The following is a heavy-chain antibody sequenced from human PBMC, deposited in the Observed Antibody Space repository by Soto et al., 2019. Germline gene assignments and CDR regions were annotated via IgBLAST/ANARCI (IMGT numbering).Heavy chain of an antibody. CDR2: ISWNSGSI. Sequence: GGSLRLSCAASGFTFDDYAMHWVRQAPGKGLEWVSGISWNSGSIGYADSVKGRFTISRDNAKNSLYLQMNSLRAEDTALYYCATGRYCSSTSCSNFDYWGQGTLVTVSS. CDR3: ATGRYCSSTSCSNFDY. V-gene: IGHV3-9*01. CDR1: GFTFDDYA. D-gene: IGHD2-2*01. J-gene: IGHJ4*02.